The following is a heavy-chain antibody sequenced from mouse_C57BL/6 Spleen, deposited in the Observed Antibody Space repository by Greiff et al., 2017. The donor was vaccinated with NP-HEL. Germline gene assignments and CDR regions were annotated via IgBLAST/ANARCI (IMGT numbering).Heavy chain of an antibody. CDR3: ARRGGGNHWYFDV. Sequence: VQLKESGGGLVQPGESLKLSCESNEYEFPSHDMSWVRKTPEKRLELVAAINSDGGSTYYPDTLERRFIISRDNTEKTLYLQMSSLRSEDTALYYCARRGGGNHWYFDVWGTGTTVTVSA. CDR1: EYEFPSHD. D-gene: IGHD1-1*02. CDR2: INSDGGST. V-gene: IGHV5-2*01. J-gene: IGHJ1*03.